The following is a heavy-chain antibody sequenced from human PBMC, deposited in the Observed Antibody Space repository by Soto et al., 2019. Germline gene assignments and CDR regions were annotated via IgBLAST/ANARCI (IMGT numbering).Heavy chain of an antibody. D-gene: IGHD2-15*01. CDR2: ISDSGGTT. CDR3: AKEACNGGRCQGDY. CDR1: GFTFSRYA. V-gene: IGHV3-23*01. J-gene: IGHJ4*02. Sequence: EVQLLESGGGLVQPGGSLRLSCAASGFTFSRYAMTWVRQAPAKGLEWVSTISDSGGTTYYADSVKGRFTISRDNSKNTLYLLMNSLRAGDTAVYYCAKEACNGGRCQGDYWGQGTLVTVSS.